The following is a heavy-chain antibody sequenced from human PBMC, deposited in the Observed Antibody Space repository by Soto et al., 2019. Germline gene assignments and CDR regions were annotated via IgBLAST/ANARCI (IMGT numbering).Heavy chain of an antibody. Sequence: GESLKISCKGSGYSFTSYWIAWVRQMPGKGLEWMGIIYLSDSDTRYSPSFQGRVTISADKSISTAYLQWSSLKASDTAMYYCARYSSGWPYYFDYWGQGTLITVSS. CDR1: GYSFTSYW. CDR2: IYLSDSDT. CDR3: ARYSSGWPYYFDY. V-gene: IGHV5-51*01. D-gene: IGHD6-19*01. J-gene: IGHJ4*02.